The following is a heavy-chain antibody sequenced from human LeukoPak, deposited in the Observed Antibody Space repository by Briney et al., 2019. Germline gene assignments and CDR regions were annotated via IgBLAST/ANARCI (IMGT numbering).Heavy chain of an antibody. CDR3: AREGSSSPLHY. V-gene: IGHV4-34*01. CDR2: INHSGST. J-gene: IGHJ4*02. Sequence: SETLSLTCAVYGGSFSGYYWSWIRQPPGKGLEWIGEINHSGSTNYNPSLKSRVTISVDTSKNQFSLKLSSVTAADTAAYYCAREGSSSPLHYWGQGTLVTVSS. D-gene: IGHD6-6*01. CDR1: GGSFSGYY.